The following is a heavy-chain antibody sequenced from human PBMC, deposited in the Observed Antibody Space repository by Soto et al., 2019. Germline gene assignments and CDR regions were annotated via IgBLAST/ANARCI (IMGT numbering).Heavy chain of an antibody. CDR1: GGTFSSYA. CDR2: IIPIFGTA. CDR3: ARDHSSSWSPSYYGMDV. D-gene: IGHD6-13*01. V-gene: IGHV1-69*01. Sequence: KVSCKASGGTFSSYAISWVRQAPGQGLEWMGGIIPIFGTANYAQKFQGRVTITADESTSTAYMELSSLRSEDTAVYYCARDHSSSWSPSYYGMDVWGQGTTVTVSS. J-gene: IGHJ6*02.